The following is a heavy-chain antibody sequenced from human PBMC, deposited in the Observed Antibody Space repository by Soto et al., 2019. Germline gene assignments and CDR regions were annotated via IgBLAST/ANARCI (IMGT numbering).Heavy chain of an antibody. CDR2: ISYDGSNK. D-gene: IGHD1-1*01. CDR3: ARGVEFVYDY. CDR1: GFTFSSYG. V-gene: IGHV3-30*03. J-gene: IGHJ4*02. Sequence: GESLKISCAASGFTFSSYGMHWVRQAPGKGLEWVAVISYDGSNKYYADSVKGRFTISRDNSKNTLYLQMNSLRAEDTAVYYCARGVEFVYDYWGQGTLVTVSS.